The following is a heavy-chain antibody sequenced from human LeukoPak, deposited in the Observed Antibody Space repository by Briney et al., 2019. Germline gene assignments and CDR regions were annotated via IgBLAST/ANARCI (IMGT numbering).Heavy chain of an antibody. V-gene: IGHV3-13*01. CDR1: GFTFSSYD. Sequence: GGSLRLSCAASGFTFSSYDMHRVRQATGKGLEWVSAIGTAGDTYYPGSVKGRFTISRENAKNSLYLQMNNLRAGDTAVYYCARGGYDSSGYALDYWGQGTLVTVSS. CDR2: IGTAGDT. J-gene: IGHJ4*02. CDR3: ARGGYDSSGYALDY. D-gene: IGHD3-22*01.